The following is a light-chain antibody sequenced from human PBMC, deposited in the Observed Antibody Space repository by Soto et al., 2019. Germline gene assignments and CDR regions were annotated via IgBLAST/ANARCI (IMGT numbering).Light chain of an antibody. Sequence: QSALTQPPSASGSPGQSVTISCTGTSSDVGAYNYVSWYQHHPGKAPKLMVYEVNKRPSGVTDRFSGSKSGNTVSLTVSGLPAEDDADYYCTSHAGTINFPYIFGTGTKVTVL. J-gene: IGLJ1*01. CDR3: TSHAGTINFPYI. V-gene: IGLV2-8*01. CDR2: EVN. CDR1: SSDVGAYNY.